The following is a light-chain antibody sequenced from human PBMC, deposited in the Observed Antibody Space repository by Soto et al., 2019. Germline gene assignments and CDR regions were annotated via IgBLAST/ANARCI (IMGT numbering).Light chain of an antibody. CDR2: SNN. V-gene: IGLV1-44*01. CDR1: SSNIGSYT. J-gene: IGLJ2*01. Sequence: QPVLTQPPSASGTPGQRVTISCSGSSSNIGSYTVDWYQQFPGTAPKLLIYSNNQRPSGVPDRFSGSKSGTSASLAISGLQSEDEADYYCAAWDDSLNGPVFGGGTKLTVL. CDR3: AAWDDSLNGPV.